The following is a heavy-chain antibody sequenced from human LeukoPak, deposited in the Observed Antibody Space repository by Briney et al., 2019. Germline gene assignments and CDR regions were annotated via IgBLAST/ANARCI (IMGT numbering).Heavy chain of an antibody. CDR1: GFTFSDHW. CDR3: ARICGVWPKYYFDS. Sequence: GGSLRLSCTASGFTFSDHWMSWVRQAPGKGLEWVANIKQDESEKYYVNSVKGRFTISRDNAKSSLYLQMNSLRDEDTAVYYCARICGVWPKYYFDSWGQGTLVTVSS. D-gene: IGHD2-21*01. V-gene: IGHV3-7*01. CDR2: IKQDESEK. J-gene: IGHJ4*02.